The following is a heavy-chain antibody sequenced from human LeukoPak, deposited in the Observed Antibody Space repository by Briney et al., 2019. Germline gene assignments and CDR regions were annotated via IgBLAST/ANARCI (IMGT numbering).Heavy chain of an antibody. J-gene: IGHJ6*03. D-gene: IGHD3-22*01. CDR2: IIHDGRNK. Sequence: GGSLRLSCAASGFTFSSYAMHWVRQDPGKWLGWVAVIIHDGRNKYYAASVKGRFTISIDNSKNQLYLQMSTLRAEDTAVYYCARGAYYYDSSGYAPANYYMDVWGKGTTVTVSS. CDR1: GFTFSSYA. CDR3: ARGAYYYDSSGYAPANYYMDV. V-gene: IGHV3-30*04.